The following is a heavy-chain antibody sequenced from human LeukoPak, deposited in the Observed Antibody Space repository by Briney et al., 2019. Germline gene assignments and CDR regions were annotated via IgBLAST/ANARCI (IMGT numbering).Heavy chain of an antibody. CDR3: ASPRQQQLVQAFDY. V-gene: IGHV1-69*13. Sequence: SVKVSCKASGGTFSSYAISWVRQAPGHGLEWMGGIIPIFGTANYAQKFQGRVTITADESTSTAYMELSSLRSEDTAVYYCASPRQQQLVQAFDYWGQGTLVTVSS. D-gene: IGHD6-13*01. CDR1: GGTFSSYA. CDR2: IIPIFGTA. J-gene: IGHJ4*02.